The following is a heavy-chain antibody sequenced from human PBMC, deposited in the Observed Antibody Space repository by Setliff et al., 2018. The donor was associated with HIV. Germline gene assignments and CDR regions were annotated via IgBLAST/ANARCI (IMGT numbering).Heavy chain of an antibody. J-gene: IGHJ6*03. V-gene: IGHV3-23*01. CDR1: GFTFSSYA. D-gene: IGHD2-15*01. CDR2: ISASGGSI. CDR3: ARDATRGGDMDV. Sequence: PGGSLRLSCAASGFTFSSYAMSWVRQAPGKGLEWVSGISASGGSIYYVDSVRGRFTISRDNAKNSLYLQMNSLRAEDTAVYYCARDATRGGDMDVWAKGTTVTVSS.